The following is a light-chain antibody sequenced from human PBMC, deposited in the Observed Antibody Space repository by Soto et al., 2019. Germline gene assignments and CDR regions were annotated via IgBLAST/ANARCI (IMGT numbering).Light chain of an antibody. CDR1: SGHNNYA. CDR2: VNSDGSH. Sequence: QSVLTQSPSASASLGASVKLTCTLSSGHNNYAIAWHQQQPEKGPRYLMKVNSDGSHNKGDGIPDRFSGSSSGAERYLTISSLQSEDEADYYCQTWGTGIRVFGGGTQLTVL. CDR3: QTWGTGIRV. J-gene: IGLJ3*02. V-gene: IGLV4-69*01.